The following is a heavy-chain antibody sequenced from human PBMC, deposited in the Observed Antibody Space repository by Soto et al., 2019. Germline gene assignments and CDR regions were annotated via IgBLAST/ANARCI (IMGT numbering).Heavy chain of an antibody. CDR3: ARTPRY. D-gene: IGHD2-15*01. CDR1: GFTFSHSA. Sequence: SVKVSCKASGFTFSHSAMQWVRQARGQSLEWIGWVVVGSGNTNYAQKFQERVTISWDMSTNTAHMDLSSLRSEDTAVYYCARTPRYWGQGTLVTVSS. CDR2: VVVGSGNT. J-gene: IGHJ4*02. V-gene: IGHV1-58*02.